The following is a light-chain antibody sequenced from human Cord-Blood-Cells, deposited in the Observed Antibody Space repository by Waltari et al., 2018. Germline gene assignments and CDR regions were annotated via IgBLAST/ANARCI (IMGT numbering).Light chain of an antibody. CDR1: SSAVGGYNY. Sequence: QSALTQPPSASGSPGQSVTISCTGTSSAVGGYNYVSWYQQHPGNAPKRMFYEVTKRPSGVPDLFSGSKSGNTASLTVSGLQAEDEADYYCSSYAGSNNVVFGGGTKLTVL. J-gene: IGLJ2*01. V-gene: IGLV2-8*01. CDR3: SSYAGSNNVV. CDR2: EVT.